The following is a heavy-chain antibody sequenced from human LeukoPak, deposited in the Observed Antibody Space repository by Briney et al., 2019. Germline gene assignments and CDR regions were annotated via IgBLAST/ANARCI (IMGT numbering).Heavy chain of an antibody. CDR2: ISYDGRRN. D-gene: IGHD3-22*01. CDR3: EKDSSGCYARFDS. V-gene: IGHV3-30*18. Sequence: GMSLRLSCAASGFIFSSYAMQWVRQAPGKGLEGVAFISYDGRRNYYAESVKGRFTIYRYNSKSPLYLQMVSLRLEDTVVYYCEKDSSGCYARFDSWGQGTLLTVSS. J-gene: IGHJ4*02. CDR1: GFIFSSYA.